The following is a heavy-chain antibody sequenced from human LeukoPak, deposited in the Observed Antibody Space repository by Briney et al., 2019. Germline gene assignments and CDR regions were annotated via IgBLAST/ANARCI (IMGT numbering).Heavy chain of an antibody. CDR1: GGSFSGYY. V-gene: IGHV4-34*01. CDR3: ARGGSSGRPERRGLHP. J-gene: IGHJ5*02. CDR2: INHSGST. Sequence: SETLSLTCAVYGGSFSGYYWSWIRQPPGKGLEWIGEINHSGSTNYNPSLKSRVTISVDTSKNQFSLKLSSVTAADTAVYYCARGGSSGRPERRGLHPWGQGTLVTGSS. D-gene: IGHD3-10*01.